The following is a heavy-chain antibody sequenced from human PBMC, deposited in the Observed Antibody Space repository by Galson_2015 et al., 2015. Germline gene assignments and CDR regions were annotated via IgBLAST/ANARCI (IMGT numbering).Heavy chain of an antibody. Sequence: SVKVSCKASGYTFSSYSIHWVRQAPGQGLEWMGIINPSGGGTSYAQRFQGRVTMTRDTSTSTVYMEPSSLRSDDTAVYYCARRIVTTGDFDYWGQGTLVTVSS. CDR3: ARRIVTTGDFDY. CDR1: GYTFSSYS. V-gene: IGHV1-46*01. CDR2: INPSGGGT. J-gene: IGHJ4*02. D-gene: IGHD1-1*01.